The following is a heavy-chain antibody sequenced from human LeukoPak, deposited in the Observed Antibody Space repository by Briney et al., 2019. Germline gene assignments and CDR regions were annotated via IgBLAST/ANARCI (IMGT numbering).Heavy chain of an antibody. Sequence: SETLSLTCTVSGGSIYSTTFYWGWIRQPPGKGLEWIGSMYYDGSTYHNPSLKSRATISVDTSNNQFSLKLTSVTAADTAVYFCARRSDSGSDDGEDYFDYWGQGTLVTVSS. CDR3: ARRSDSGSDDGEDYFDY. CDR2: MYYDGST. J-gene: IGHJ4*02. D-gene: IGHD1-26*01. V-gene: IGHV4-39*01. CDR1: GGSIYSTTFY.